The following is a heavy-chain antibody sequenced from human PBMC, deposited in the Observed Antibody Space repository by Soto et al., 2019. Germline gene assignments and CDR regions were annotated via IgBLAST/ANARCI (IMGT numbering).Heavy chain of an antibody. V-gene: IGHV1-69*06. CDR3: ARDTKQSAYYYYGMEV. D-gene: IGHD2-2*01. CDR1: GGTFSSYA. CDR2: IIPIFGTA. J-gene: IGHJ6*02. Sequence: ASVKVSCKASGGTFSSYAISWVRQAPGQGLEWMGGIIPIFGTANYAQKFQGRVTITADKSTSTAYMELSSLRSEDTAVYYCARDTKQSAYYYYGMEVWGQGTTVTVSS.